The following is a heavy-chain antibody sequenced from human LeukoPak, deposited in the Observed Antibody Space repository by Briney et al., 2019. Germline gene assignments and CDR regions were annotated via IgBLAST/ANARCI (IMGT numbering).Heavy chain of an antibody. CDR2: SYHRGST. CDR1: GGSISSYY. V-gene: IGHV4-59*13. Sequence: SETLSLTCTVSGGSISSYYWSGIRQSPGKGLEWIGWSYHRGSTSYNPSLKSRVAISVDTSKNQFSLKLTSVTAADTAVYYCATDRELGYWGQGTLVIVSS. D-gene: IGHD1-1*01. J-gene: IGHJ4*02. CDR3: ATDRELGY.